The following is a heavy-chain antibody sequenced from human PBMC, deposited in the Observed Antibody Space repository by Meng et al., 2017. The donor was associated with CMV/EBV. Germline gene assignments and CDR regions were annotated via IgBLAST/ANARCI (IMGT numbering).Heavy chain of an antibody. CDR2: ISSSSSYI. Sequence: GGSLRLSCAASGFTFSSYSMNWVRQAPGKGLEWVSSISSSSSYIYYADSVKGRFTISGDNAKNSLYLQMNSLRAEDTAVYYCARDDDESHYYYYGMDVWGQGTTVTVSS. J-gene: IGHJ6*02. V-gene: IGHV3-21*01. CDR1: GFTFSSYS. CDR3: ARDDDESHYYYYGMDV.